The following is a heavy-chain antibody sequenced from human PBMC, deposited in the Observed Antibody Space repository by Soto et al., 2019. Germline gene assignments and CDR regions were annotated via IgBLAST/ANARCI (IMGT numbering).Heavy chain of an antibody. CDR3: AYSSGWYRHDV. V-gene: IGHV4-4*02. CDR2: LLHSGTT. D-gene: IGHD6-19*01. CDR1: GDSISSPKW. Sequence: QVQLQESGPGLVKPSGTLSLTCAVSGDSISSPKWWTWRRQPPGEGLEWIAGLLHSGTTSYIPSLKSRATSSVDRPENQFSLQLTSVTAADTAIYYWAYSSGWYRHDVWGQGTSVTVSS. J-gene: IGHJ3*01.